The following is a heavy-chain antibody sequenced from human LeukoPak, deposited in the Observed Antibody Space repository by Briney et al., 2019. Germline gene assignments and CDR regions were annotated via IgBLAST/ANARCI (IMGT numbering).Heavy chain of an antibody. V-gene: IGHV3-74*01. CDR2: INSDGFSI. CDR3: ARFYGGSAFDI. J-gene: IGHJ3*02. CDR1: GFTFSAYW. Sequence: PGGSLRLSCAASGFTFSAYWMHWVRQAPGKGLVWVSRINSDGFSITYADSVKGRFTISRDNAKNTLYLHMNSLRAEDTAVYYCARFYGGSAFDIWGQGTMVTVSS. D-gene: IGHD3-16*01.